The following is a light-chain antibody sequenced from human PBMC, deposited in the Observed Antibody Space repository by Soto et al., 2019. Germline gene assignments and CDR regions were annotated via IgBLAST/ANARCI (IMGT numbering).Light chain of an antibody. J-gene: IGLJ2*01. Sequence: QSALTQPPSASGSPGQSVTISCTGTSSDVGGYNYVSWYQHHPGKGPKLMLYEVSKRPSGVPDRFSGSKSGNTATLTVSGLQEEDEADYYCSSYAGTNTIVGGGTKLTVL. CDR3: SSYAGTNTI. CDR1: SSDVGGYNY. CDR2: EVS. V-gene: IGLV2-8*01.